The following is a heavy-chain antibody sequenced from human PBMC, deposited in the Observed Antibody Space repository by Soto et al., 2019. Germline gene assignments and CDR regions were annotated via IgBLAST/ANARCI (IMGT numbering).Heavy chain of an antibody. J-gene: IGHJ6*03. D-gene: IGHD2-21*02. Sequence: SETLSLTCTVSGGSISSYYWSWIRQPPGKGLEWIGYIYYSGSTNYNPSLKSRXXXXXETSXNELSLKLSSVTEEETAAYYCATRERRDLLSYFYMHLWG. V-gene: IGHV4-59*08. CDR2: IYYSGST. CDR1: GGSISSYY. CDR3: ATRERRDLLSYFYMHL.